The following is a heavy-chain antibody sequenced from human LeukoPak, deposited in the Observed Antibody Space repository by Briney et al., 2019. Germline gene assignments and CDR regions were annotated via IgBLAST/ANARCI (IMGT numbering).Heavy chain of an antibody. D-gene: IGHD1-1*01. CDR3: ARDTRQSAFDI. Sequence: GGSLRLSCAASGFTFSSYAMHWVRQAPGKGLEWVAVISYDGSNKYYADSVKGRFTISRDNSKNTLYLQMSSLRAEDTAVYYCARDTRQSAFDIWGQGTMVTVSS. V-gene: IGHV3-30*04. J-gene: IGHJ3*02. CDR2: ISYDGSNK. CDR1: GFTFSSYA.